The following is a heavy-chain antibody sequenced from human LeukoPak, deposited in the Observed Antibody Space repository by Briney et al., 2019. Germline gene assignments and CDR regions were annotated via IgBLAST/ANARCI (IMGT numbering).Heavy chain of an antibody. CDR1: GFTFSSSA. Sequence: GGSLRLSCAASGFTFSSSAMSWVRQAPGKGLEWVSAISNNGGYTYYADSVKGRFTISRDSSKNTLFLHMNTLRAEDTAIYYCAKDRTVGASYWYFDLWGRGTLVTVSS. D-gene: IGHD1-26*01. V-gene: IGHV3-23*01. CDR2: ISNNGGYT. CDR3: AKDRTVGASYWYFDL. J-gene: IGHJ2*01.